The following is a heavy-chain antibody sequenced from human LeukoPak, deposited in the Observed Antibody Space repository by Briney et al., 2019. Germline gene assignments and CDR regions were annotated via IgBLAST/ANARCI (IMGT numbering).Heavy chain of an antibody. J-gene: IGHJ6*03. CDR2: IRHDGSNI. Sequence: GGSLRLSCAASGFTFRNYAMHWVRQAPGKGLEWMTFIRHDGSNIDYADSVKGRFTISRDNSKNTLYLQMNSLIVEDTAVYYCAKTGFQWGYYFYYMDVWGKGTTVSVSS. V-gene: IGHV3-30*02. CDR1: GFTFRNYA. CDR3: AKTGFQWGYYFYYMDV. D-gene: IGHD1-14*01.